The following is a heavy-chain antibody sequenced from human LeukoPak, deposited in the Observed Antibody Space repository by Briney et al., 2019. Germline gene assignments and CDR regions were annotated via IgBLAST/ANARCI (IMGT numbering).Heavy chain of an antibody. D-gene: IGHD6-13*01. CDR1: GGTFSSYA. CDR3: AVDSSSWTFDY. V-gene: IGHV1-69*05. CDR2: IIPIFGTA. J-gene: IGHJ4*02. Sequence: SVKVSCKASGGTFSSYAISWVRQAPGQGLEWMGRIIPIFGTANYAQKFQGRVTITTDESTSAAYMELSSLRSEDTAVYYYAVDSSSWTFDYWGQGTLVTVSS.